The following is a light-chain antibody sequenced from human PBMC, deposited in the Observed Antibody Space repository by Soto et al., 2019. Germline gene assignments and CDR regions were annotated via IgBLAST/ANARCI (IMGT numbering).Light chain of an antibody. V-gene: IGKV3-11*01. J-gene: IGKJ4*01. CDR3: QHRNEWPPGAA. CDR1: QSISTY. CDR2: DAS. Sequence: EIVLTQSPATLSLSPGESATLSCRASQSISTYLAWYQHKPGQAPRLLISDASNRATGIPARFSGSGSGTDFTRTIGSLEAEDFAVYYCQHRNEWPPGAAFGGGTKVEIK.